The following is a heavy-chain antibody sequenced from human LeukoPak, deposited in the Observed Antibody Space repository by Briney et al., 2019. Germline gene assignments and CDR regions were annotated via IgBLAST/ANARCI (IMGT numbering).Heavy chain of an antibody. CDR2: ITVSRSDI. J-gene: IGHJ4*02. D-gene: IGHD6-19*01. Sequence: RGSLRLSRAASGFTFTSYSMNWVRQAPGKGLEWVSSITVSRSDIYYADSMKGRFAISRDNSKNTVYLQMPSLRTEDTAVYYCAKDQIGWAPGYVSGPLDQWGQGTLVTVSS. CDR1: GFTFTSYS. CDR3: AKDQIGWAPGYVSGPLDQ. V-gene: IGHV3-21*01.